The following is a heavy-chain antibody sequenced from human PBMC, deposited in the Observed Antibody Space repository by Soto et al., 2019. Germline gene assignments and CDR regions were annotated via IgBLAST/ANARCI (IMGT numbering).Heavy chain of an antibody. D-gene: IGHD3-3*01. CDR1: GYTFTSYY. Sequence: ASVKVSCKASGYTFTSYYMHWVRQAPGQGLEWMGIINPSGGSTSYAQKFQGRVTMTRDTSTSTVYMELSSLRSEDTAVYYCAREVYYDFWSGYYSPQTAFDYWGQGTLVTVSS. CDR3: AREVYYDFWSGYYSPQTAFDY. J-gene: IGHJ4*02. CDR2: INPSGGST. V-gene: IGHV1-46*01.